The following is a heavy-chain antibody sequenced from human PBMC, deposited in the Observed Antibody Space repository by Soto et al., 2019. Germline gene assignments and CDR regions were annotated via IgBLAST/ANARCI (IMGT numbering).Heavy chain of an antibody. Sequence: EVQLLESGGVLVQPGGSLRLSCAASGFTFSNYAMSWVRQAPGKGLEWVSAISGGADNTYYADSEKGRFTISRDNSKSTLYLQMNSLRAEDTALYYCAKEGALVGAGYFDYGGQGTLVTVSS. CDR2: ISGGADNT. CDR3: AKEGALVGAGYFDY. V-gene: IGHV3-23*01. J-gene: IGHJ4*02. D-gene: IGHD3-9*01. CDR1: GFTFSNYA.